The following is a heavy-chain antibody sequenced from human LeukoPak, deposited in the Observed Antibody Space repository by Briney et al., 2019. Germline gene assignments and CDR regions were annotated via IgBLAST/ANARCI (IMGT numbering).Heavy chain of an antibody. CDR1: GYSFTSYW. CDR3: ARQTAMGRSGDY. V-gene: IGHV5-51*01. CDR2: IGPSDSET. Sequence: GESLKISCKASGYSFTSYWIGWVRQMHGKDLEWMGIIGPSDSETRYTPSFQGQVTISVDKSLTTADLQWNSLKASDTAMYYCARQTAMGRSGDYWGQGTLVTVSS. J-gene: IGHJ4*02. D-gene: IGHD5-18*01.